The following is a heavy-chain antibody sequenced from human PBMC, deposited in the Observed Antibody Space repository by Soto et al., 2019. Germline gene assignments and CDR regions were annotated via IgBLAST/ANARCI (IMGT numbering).Heavy chain of an antibody. V-gene: IGHV4-34*01. CDR1: GGSFSGYY. CDR2: SNHVGNT. J-gene: IGHJ4*02. CDR3: ARVRIAGVTTD. D-gene: IGHD5-18*01. Sequence: QVQLQQWGAGLLKPSETLSLTCAVYGGSFSGYYWSWIRQPPGKGLEWIGESNHVGNTNYNPSLKSRVTMSVDPSKNQFSLRLTSVTAADTAVYYCARVRIAGVTTDWGQGTLVIVSS.